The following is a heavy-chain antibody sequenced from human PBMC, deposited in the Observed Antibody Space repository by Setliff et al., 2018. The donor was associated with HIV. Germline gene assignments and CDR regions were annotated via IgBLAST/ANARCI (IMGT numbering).Heavy chain of an antibody. Sequence: GGSLRLSCAASGFTFDDYGMSWVRQAPGKGLEWVSAISGSGGSTYYADSVKGQFTISRDNSKNTLYLQMNSLRAEDTAVYYCAKAPLTIVATGGEDCWGQGTLVTVSS. CDR3: AKAPLTIVATGGEDC. D-gene: IGHD6-13*01. CDR2: ISGSGGST. V-gene: IGHV3-23*01. CDR1: GFTFDDYG. J-gene: IGHJ4*02.